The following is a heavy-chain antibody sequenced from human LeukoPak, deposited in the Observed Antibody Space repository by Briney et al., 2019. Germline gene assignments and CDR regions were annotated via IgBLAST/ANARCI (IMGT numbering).Heavy chain of an antibody. CDR2: IYPGDPDT. Sequence: GESLKISCKGSGYSFTNFWIGWVRQMPGKGLEWMGIIYPGDPDTRYSPSFQGQVTISADKSTSTAYLQWSSLKASDTAMFYCARRVYCSDGSCRNYFDYWGQGTLVTVSS. D-gene: IGHD2-15*01. CDR1: GYSFTNFW. V-gene: IGHV5-51*01. CDR3: ARRVYCSDGSCRNYFDY. J-gene: IGHJ4*02.